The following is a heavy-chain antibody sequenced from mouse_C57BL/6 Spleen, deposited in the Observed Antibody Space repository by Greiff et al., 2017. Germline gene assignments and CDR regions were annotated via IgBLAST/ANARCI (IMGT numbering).Heavy chain of an antibody. CDR1: GYAFSSSW. CDR2: IYPGDGDT. D-gene: IGHD1-1*01. Sequence: VQLQQSGPELVKPGASVKISCTASGYAFSSSWMNWVKQRPGKGLEWIGRIYPGDGDTNYNGKFKGKATLTADKSSSTAYMQLSSLTSEDSAVYFCARSTVVEGSYDMDYWGQGTSVTVSS. V-gene: IGHV1-82*01. CDR3: ARSTVVEGSYDMDY. J-gene: IGHJ4*01.